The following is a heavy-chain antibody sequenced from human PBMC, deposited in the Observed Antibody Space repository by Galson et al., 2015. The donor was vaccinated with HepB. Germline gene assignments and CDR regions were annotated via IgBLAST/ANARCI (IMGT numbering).Heavy chain of an antibody. D-gene: IGHD6-13*01. J-gene: IGHJ4*02. CDR3: ITGYSYGQPFSSSWYFDN. CDR1: GFTFSNAW. Sequence: LRLSCAASGFTFSNAWLSWVRQAPGKGLEWVGRVKSKGDGGTTDYASPVKGRFTISRDDSRDTVYLQMNSLKVEDTAVYYCITGYSYGQPFSSSWYFDNWGQGTLVTVSS. V-gene: IGHV3-15*01. CDR2: VKSKGDGGTT.